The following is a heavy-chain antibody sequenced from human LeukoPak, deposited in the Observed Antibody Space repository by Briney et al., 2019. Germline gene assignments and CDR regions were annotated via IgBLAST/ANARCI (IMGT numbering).Heavy chain of an antibody. J-gene: IGHJ6*03. V-gene: IGHV3-53*05. Sequence: GGSLRLSCAASGFTVSSNYMSWVRQAPGKGLEWVSVIYSGGSTYYADSVKGRFTISRDNSKNTLYLQMNSLRAEDTAVYYCAKDIAVAGLIYYYYYMDVWGKGTTVTISS. CDR3: AKDIAVAGLIYYYYYMDV. CDR2: IYSGGST. D-gene: IGHD6-19*01. CDR1: GFTVSSNY.